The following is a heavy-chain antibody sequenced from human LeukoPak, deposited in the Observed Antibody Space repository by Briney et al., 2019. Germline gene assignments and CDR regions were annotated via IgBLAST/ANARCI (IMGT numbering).Heavy chain of an antibody. D-gene: IGHD2-8*01. V-gene: IGHV3-23*01. J-gene: IGHJ4*02. CDR3: AKDTSIGKYCTNGVCSPFDY. CDR2: ISDSGDYT. Sequence: GGSLRLSCAGSGFTFSSYAMSWVRQAPGQGLEWVSVISDSGDYTSYADSVRGRFTISRDNSRNTLYLQMISLRPEDTAVYYCAKDTSIGKYCTNGVCSPFDYWGKGTLVTVSS. CDR1: GFTFSSYA.